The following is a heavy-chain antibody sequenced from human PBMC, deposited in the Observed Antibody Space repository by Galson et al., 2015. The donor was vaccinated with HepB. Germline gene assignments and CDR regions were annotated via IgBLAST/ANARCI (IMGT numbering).Heavy chain of an antibody. CDR3: AKQSDYGGNYQGRYFDY. CDR1: GFTFSSYG. CDR2: IRYDGSNK. V-gene: IGHV3-30*02. D-gene: IGHD4-23*01. Sequence: SLRLSCAASGFTFSSYGMHWVRQAPGKGLEWVAFIRYDGSNKYYADSVKGRFTISRDNSKNTLYLQMNSLRAEDTAVYYCAKQSDYGGNYQGRYFDYWGQGTLVTVSS. J-gene: IGHJ4*02.